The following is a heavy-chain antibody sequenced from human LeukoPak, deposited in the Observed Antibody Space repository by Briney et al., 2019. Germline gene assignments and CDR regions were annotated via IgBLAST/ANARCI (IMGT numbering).Heavy chain of an antibody. CDR3: ARDSAECTGGSCYFVN. J-gene: IGHJ4*02. D-gene: IGHD2-8*02. CDR2: IKSDARDK. V-gene: IGHV3-74*01. CDR1: GFTFSNDW. Sequence: GGSLRLSCAASGFTFSNDWMHWVRQAPGKGLVWVSRIKSDARDKSYADFVKGRFTISRDNAENTLYLEMHSLRVEDSEVYYCARDSAECTGGSCYFVNWGQGTLVTVSS.